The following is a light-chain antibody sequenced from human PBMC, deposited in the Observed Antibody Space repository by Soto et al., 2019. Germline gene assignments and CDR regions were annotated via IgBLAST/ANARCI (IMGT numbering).Light chain of an antibody. Sequence: EIVMTQSPATLSVSPGERATLSCRAGQSVSSNLAWYQQKPGQAPRLLIYGASTRATGIPARFSGSGSETEFTLTISSLQSEDFAVYYCQQYNNWPRTFGPGTKVDI. CDR2: GAS. J-gene: IGKJ3*01. CDR3: QQYNNWPRT. V-gene: IGKV3-15*01. CDR1: QSVSSN.